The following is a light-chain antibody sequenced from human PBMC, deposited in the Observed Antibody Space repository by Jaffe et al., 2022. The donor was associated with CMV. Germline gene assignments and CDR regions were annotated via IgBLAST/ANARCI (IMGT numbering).Light chain of an antibody. Sequence: QSALTQPASVSASPGQSITLSCTGTSSDVGGYNYVSWYQQHPGKAPKLIIYDVNNRPSGVSNRFSGSKSGSTASLTISVLQAEDEADYYCSSYTNLKIPGVFGAGTKVTVL. V-gene: IGLV2-14*03. CDR2: DVN. CDR3: SSYTNLKIPGV. CDR1: SSDVGGYNY. J-gene: IGLJ1*01.